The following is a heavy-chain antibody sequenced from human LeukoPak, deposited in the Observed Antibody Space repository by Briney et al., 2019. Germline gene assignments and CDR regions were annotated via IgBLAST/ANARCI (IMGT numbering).Heavy chain of an antibody. J-gene: IGHJ3*02. CDR2: INHSGST. Sequence: PSETLSLTCAVYGGSFSGYYWSWIRQPPGKGLEWIGEINHSGSTNYNPSLKSRVTISVDASKNQFSLKLSSVTAADTAVYYCARVFCSGGSCHYGRGAFDIWGQGTMVTVSS. V-gene: IGHV4-34*01. D-gene: IGHD2-15*01. CDR1: GGSFSGYY. CDR3: ARVFCSGGSCHYGRGAFDI.